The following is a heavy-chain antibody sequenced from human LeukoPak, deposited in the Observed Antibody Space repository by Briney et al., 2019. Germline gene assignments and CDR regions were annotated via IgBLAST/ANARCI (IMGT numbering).Heavy chain of an antibody. CDR1: GFTFSSYS. V-gene: IGHV3-21*01. Sequence: GGSLRLSCAASGFTFSSYSMNWVRQAPGKGLEWVSSISSSSSYIYYADSVKGRFTISRDNAKNSLYLQMNSVRAEDTAVYYCAGYYDSSGYGLTGAFDIWGQGTMVTVSS. J-gene: IGHJ3*02. D-gene: IGHD3-22*01. CDR3: AGYYDSSGYGLTGAFDI. CDR2: ISSSSSYI.